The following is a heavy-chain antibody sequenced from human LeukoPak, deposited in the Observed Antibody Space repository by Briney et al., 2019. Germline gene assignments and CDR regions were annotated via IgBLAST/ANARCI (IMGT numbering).Heavy chain of an antibody. CDR2: INYSGST. J-gene: IGHJ4*02. CDR3: ARQAAANSIDY. D-gene: IGHD2-2*01. CDR1: GGSISGYY. Sequence: SETLSLTCTVSGGSISGYYWSWIRQPPGKGLEWIGYINYSGSTTYNPSLKSRVTISVDTSKNQFSLKLTSATAADTAVYYCARQAAANSIDYWGQGTVVTVSS. V-gene: IGHV4-59*08.